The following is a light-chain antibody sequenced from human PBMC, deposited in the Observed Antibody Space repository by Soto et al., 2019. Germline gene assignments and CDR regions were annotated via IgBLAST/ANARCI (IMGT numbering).Light chain of an antibody. J-gene: IGKJ2*01. CDR1: QSVGSA. Sequence: EIVLTQSPATLSLSPGERATLSCRASQSVGSALTWYQHKPGQAPSLLIYDTSNRAAGIPVRFSGSGSATDFTLTISSLEPEDFAVYYCQQRSSWPLTFGQWTKLEIK. CDR3: QQRSSWPLT. V-gene: IGKV3-11*01. CDR2: DTS.